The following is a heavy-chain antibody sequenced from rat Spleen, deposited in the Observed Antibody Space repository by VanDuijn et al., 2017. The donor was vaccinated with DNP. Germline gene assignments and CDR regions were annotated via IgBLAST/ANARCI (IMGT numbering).Heavy chain of an antibody. Sequence: QVQLKESGPGLVQPSQTLSLTCTVSGFSVTGYHVHWVRQPPGKGLEWMGVMWSDGDTSYNSALASRLSISRDTSKSQLFLKMNSLQTADTATYYCARDIGTTSFDYWCQGVMVTVSS. V-gene: IGHV2-32*01. CDR2: MWSDGDT. J-gene: IGHJ2*01. CDR1: GFSVTGYH. D-gene: IGHD1-5*01. CDR3: ARDIGTTSFDY.